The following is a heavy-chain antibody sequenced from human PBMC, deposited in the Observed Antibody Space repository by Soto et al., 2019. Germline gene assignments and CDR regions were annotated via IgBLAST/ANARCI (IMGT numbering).Heavy chain of an antibody. D-gene: IGHD5-12*01. CDR2: INAGNGNT. Sequence: ASVKVSCKASGYTFTSYAMHWVRQAPGQRLEWMGWINAGNGNTKYSQKFQGRVTITRDTSASTAYMELSSLRSEDTAVYYCARAYVDIVATLYYYYYMDVWGKGTTVTVSS. J-gene: IGHJ6*03. CDR1: GYTFTSYA. CDR3: ARAYVDIVATLYYYYYMDV. V-gene: IGHV1-3*01.